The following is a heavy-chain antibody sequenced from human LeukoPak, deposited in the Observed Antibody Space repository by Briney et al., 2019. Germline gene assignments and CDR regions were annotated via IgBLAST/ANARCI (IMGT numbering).Heavy chain of an antibody. D-gene: IGHD5-18*01. Sequence: ASVKVSCKASGYTFTGYYMHWVRQAPGQGLEWMGWINPSSGGTNYAQKFQGRVTMTRDTSISTAYMELSRLRSDDTAVYYCARVAGYSYVDYWGQGTLVTVSS. CDR3: ARVAGYSYVDY. V-gene: IGHV1-2*02. CDR1: GYTFTGYY. CDR2: INPSSGGT. J-gene: IGHJ4*02.